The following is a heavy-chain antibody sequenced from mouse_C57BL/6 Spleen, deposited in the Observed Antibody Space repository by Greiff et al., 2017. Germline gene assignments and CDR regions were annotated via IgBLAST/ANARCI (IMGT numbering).Heavy chain of an antibody. CDR3: ARGITTVVATDYAMDY. CDR1: GYAFSSSW. CDR2: IYPGDGDT. V-gene: IGHV1-82*01. J-gene: IGHJ4*01. D-gene: IGHD1-1*01. Sequence: QVQLKQSGPELVKPGASVKISCKASGYAFSSSWMNWVKQRPGKGLEWIGRIYPGDGDTNYNGKFKGKATLTADKSSSTAYMQLSSLTSEDSAVYFCARGITTVVATDYAMDYWGQGTSVTVSS.